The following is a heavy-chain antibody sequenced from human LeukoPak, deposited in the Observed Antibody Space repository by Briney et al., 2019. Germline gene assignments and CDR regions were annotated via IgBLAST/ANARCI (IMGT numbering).Heavy chain of an antibody. CDR1: GFTFSSYG. CDR2: ISYDGSNK. J-gene: IGHJ4*02. CDR3: AKDGGGYYYDSSGYYPDH. D-gene: IGHD3-22*01. Sequence: GRSLRLSCAASGFTFSSYGMHWVRQAPGKGLEWVAVISYDGSNKYYADSVKGRFTISRDNSKNTLYLQMNSLRAEDTAVYYCAKDGGGYYYDSSGYYPDHWGQGTLVTVSS. V-gene: IGHV3-30*18.